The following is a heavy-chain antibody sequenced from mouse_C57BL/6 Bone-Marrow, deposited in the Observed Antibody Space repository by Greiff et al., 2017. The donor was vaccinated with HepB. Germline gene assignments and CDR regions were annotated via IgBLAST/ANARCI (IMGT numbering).Heavy chain of an antibody. J-gene: IGHJ2*01. CDR2: ISSGGSYT. CDR1: GFTFSSYG. Sequence: DVKLVESGGDLVKPGGSLKLSCAASGFTFSSYGMSWVRQTPDKRLEWVATISSGGSYTYYPDSVKGRFTISRDNAKNTLYLQMSSLKSEDTAMYYCARQGGYYDDWGQGTTLTVSS. CDR3: ARQGGYYDD. D-gene: IGHD2-3*01. V-gene: IGHV5-6*02.